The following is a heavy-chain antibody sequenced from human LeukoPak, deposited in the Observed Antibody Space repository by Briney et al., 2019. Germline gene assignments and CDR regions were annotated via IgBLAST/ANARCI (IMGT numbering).Heavy chain of an antibody. CDR1: GYSFTSYW. CDR3: ARQTDGIVGATLPALDY. CDR2: IYPGDSDT. V-gene: IGHV5-51*01. D-gene: IGHD1-26*01. Sequence: GESLKISCKGSGYSFTSYWIGWVRQMPGKGLEWMGIIYPGDSDTRYSPSFQGQVTISADKSISTAYLQWSSLKASDTAMYYCARQTDGIVGATLPALDYWGQGTLVTVSS. J-gene: IGHJ4*02.